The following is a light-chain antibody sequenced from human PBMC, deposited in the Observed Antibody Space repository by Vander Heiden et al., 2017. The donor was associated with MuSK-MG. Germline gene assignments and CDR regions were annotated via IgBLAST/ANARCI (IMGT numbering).Light chain of an antibody. CDR2: GAS. J-gene: IGKJ5*01. V-gene: IGKV1-5*01. CDR1: QNIRTW. Sequence: DIQMTQSPSTLSASVGDRVTITCRASQNIRTWLAWYQQKAGKAPKLLIYGASTLESGVPARFSGSGSGTEFTLTISSLQPDDSATYYCQHDNRYVFGQGTRLEIK. CDR3: QHDNRYV.